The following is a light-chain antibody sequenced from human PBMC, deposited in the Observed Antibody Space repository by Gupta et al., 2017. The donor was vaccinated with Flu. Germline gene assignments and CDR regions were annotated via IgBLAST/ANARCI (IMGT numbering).Light chain of an antibody. V-gene: IGLV2-11*01. Sequence: SVTISCTGTRSDVGGYNYVSWYQQHPGKAPKLMIYDVNKRPSGVPDRFSGSKSGNTASLTISGLQPEDEVDYYCCSYAGSYTWVFGGGTKLTVL. CDR3: CSYAGSYTWV. J-gene: IGLJ3*02. CDR1: RSDVGGYNY. CDR2: DVN.